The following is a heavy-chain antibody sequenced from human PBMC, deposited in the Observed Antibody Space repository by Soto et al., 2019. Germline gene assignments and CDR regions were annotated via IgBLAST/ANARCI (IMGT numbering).Heavy chain of an antibody. CDR2: ISWNSGSI. D-gene: IGHD3-9*01. J-gene: IGHJ3*02. Sequence: GGSLRLSCAASGFTFDDCAMHWVRQAPGKGLEWVSGISWNSGSIGYADSVKGRFTISRDNAKNSLYLQMNSLRAEDTALYYCAKGGDILTGYYTGAFDIWGQGTMVTVSS. CDR1: GFTFDDCA. V-gene: IGHV3-9*01. CDR3: AKGGDILTGYYTGAFDI.